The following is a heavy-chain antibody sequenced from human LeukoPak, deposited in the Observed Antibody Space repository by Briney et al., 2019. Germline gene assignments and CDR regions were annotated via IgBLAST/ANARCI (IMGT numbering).Heavy chain of an antibody. D-gene: IGHD6-19*01. CDR2: ISAYNGNT. V-gene: IGHV1-18*01. J-gene: IGHJ4*02. CDR1: GYTFTSYS. Sequence: ASVKVSCKASGYTFTSYSISWVRQAPGQGLEWMGWISAYNGNTNYAQKLQGRVTMTTDTSTSTAYMELRSLRSDDTAVYYCAKEIAVAGRPLLDSWGQGTLVTVSS. CDR3: AKEIAVAGRPLLDS.